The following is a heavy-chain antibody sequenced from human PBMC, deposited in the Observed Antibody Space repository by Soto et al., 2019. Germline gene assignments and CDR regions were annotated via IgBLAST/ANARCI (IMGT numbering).Heavy chain of an antibody. J-gene: IGHJ5*02. V-gene: IGHV4-31*03. CDR3: AMGNPSSYDFWSGYPSWFDP. D-gene: IGHD3-3*01. CDR2: IYYSGST. Sequence: PSETLSLTCTVSGGSISSGGYYWSWIRQHPGKGLEWIGYIYYSGSTYYNPSLKSRVTISVDTSKNQFSLKLSSVAAADTAVYYCAMGNPSSYDFWSGYPSWFDPWGQGTLVTVSS. CDR1: GGSISSGGYY.